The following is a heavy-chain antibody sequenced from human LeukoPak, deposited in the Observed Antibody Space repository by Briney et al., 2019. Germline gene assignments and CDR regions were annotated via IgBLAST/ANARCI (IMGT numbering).Heavy chain of an antibody. D-gene: IGHD3-22*01. J-gene: IGHJ4*02. CDR1: GFTFSSYA. V-gene: IGHV3-23*01. CDR3: AKPSGQRDYYDSSDYYPY. CDR2: ISGSGGST. Sequence: GGSLRLSCAASGFTFSSYAMSWIRQAPGKGLEWVSAISGSGGSTYYADSVKGRFSIPRDNSKNTLYLQMNSLRAEDTAVYYCAKPSGQRDYYDSSDYYPYWGQGTLVTVSS.